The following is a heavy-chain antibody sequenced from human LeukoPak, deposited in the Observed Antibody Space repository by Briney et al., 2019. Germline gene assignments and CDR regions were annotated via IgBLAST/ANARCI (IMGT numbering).Heavy chain of an antibody. Sequence: PGGSLRLSCAASGFTVSSDYMSWVRQAPGKGLEWVSVIYSGGSTYYADSVKGRFTISRDNSKNTLYLQMNSLRAEDTAVYYCARDGWGYSGYDFWGQGTLVTVSS. CDR3: ARDGWGYSGYDF. CDR2: IYSGGST. D-gene: IGHD5-12*01. J-gene: IGHJ4*02. V-gene: IGHV3-53*01. CDR1: GFTVSSDY.